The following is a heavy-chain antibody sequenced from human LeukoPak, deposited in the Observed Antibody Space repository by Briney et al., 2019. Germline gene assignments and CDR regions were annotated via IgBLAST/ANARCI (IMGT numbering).Heavy chain of an antibody. Sequence: GGSLRLSCAASGFTFSDYYMSWIRQAPGKGLEWVSYISSSGSYTIYADSVKGRFTISRDNAKNSLYLQMNSLRAEDTAIYYCARLKYGSPQHWGQGTLVTVSS. V-gene: IGHV3-11*06. D-gene: IGHD1-26*01. CDR1: GFTFSDYY. J-gene: IGHJ1*01. CDR3: ARLKYGSPQH. CDR2: ISSSGSYT.